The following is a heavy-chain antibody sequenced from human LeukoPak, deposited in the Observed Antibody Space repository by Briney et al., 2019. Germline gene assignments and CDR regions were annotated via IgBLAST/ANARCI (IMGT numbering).Heavy chain of an antibody. D-gene: IGHD5-12*01. CDR3: ASIGSGYDVDY. Sequence: SETLSLTCTVSGGSISSSSYYWSWIRQPPGKGLEWIGEINHSGSTNYNPSLKSRVTISVDTSKNQFSLKLSSVTAADTAVYYCASIGSGYDVDYWGQGTLVTVSS. J-gene: IGHJ4*02. CDR1: GGSISSSSYY. CDR2: INHSGST. V-gene: IGHV4-39*07.